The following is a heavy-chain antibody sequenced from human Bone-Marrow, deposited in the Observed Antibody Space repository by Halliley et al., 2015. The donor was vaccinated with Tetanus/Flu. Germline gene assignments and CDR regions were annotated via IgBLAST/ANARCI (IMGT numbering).Heavy chain of an antibody. J-gene: IGHJ6*02. CDR2: INSDESGT. CDR3: ARALYGGNTGLYYGMDV. V-gene: IGHV3-74*01. Sequence: SLRFSCAASGFTFSDYWMHWVRQAPGKGLVGVSRINSDESGTTYADSVEGRFIISRDNAKNVVYLQMNSLRAEDTAVYYCARALYGGNTGLYYGMDVWGQGTTVTVSS. CDR1: GFTFSDYW. D-gene: IGHD4-17*01.